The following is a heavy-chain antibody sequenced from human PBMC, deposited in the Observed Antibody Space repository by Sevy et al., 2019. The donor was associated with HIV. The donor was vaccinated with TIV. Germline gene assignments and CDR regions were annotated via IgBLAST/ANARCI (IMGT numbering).Heavy chain of an antibody. V-gene: IGHV4-39*01. CDR3: ARSPPWGNTWLYYVDS. Sequence: SETLSLTCTVSGGSISNKNYYWCWIRQSPGKGLEWIGSVCYSGSTYYNPSLKSRVTITVDTSKNQFSLRLSSVTAADTALYYCARSPPWGNTWLYYVDSWGQGTLVTVSS. CDR1: GGSISNKNYY. D-gene: IGHD3-9*01. J-gene: IGHJ4*02. CDR2: VCYSGST.